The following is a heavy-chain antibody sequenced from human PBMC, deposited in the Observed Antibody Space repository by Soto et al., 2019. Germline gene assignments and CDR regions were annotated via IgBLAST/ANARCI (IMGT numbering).Heavy chain of an antibody. Sequence: PSETLSLTCTVSGGSVSSGSYYWSWIRQPPGKGLEWIGYIYYSGSTNYNPSRKSRVTISVDTSKTQFALKLSSVIAADTAVYYCARRQYYYDSSGYANWFDPWGQGTLVTVLL. D-gene: IGHD3-22*01. CDR1: GGSVSSGSYY. J-gene: IGHJ5*02. CDR2: IYYSGST. CDR3: ARRQYYYDSSGYANWFDP. V-gene: IGHV4-61*01.